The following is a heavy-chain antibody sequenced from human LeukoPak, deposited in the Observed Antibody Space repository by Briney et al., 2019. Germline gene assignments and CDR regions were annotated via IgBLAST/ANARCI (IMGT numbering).Heavy chain of an antibody. Sequence: ASVKVSCKPSGSIVTHYYMHWVRQAPGQEREWVGWINPNNGGKNYAQKFQGQVTMTRDTSISTADMELNSLRSDDTAVYYCAGWVQVGSGWNILDYWGQGAMVSVCS. CDR2: INPNNGGK. CDR1: GSIVTHYY. J-gene: IGHJ4*02. D-gene: IGHD6-25*01. CDR3: AGWVQVGSGWNILDY. V-gene: IGHV1-2*02.